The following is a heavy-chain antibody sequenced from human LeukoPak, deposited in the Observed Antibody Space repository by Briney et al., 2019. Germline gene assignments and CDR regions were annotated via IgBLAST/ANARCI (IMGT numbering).Heavy chain of an antibody. V-gene: IGHV5-51*01. CDR3: ATGVAGYSRGLRYFDY. CDR1: GYSFTSYW. J-gene: IGHJ4*01. D-gene: IGHD6-13*01. CDR2: IYPGDSDT. Sequence: GESLKISCKGSGYSFTSYWIGWVRQMPGKGLEWMGIIYPGDSDTRYSPSFQGQVTISADKSISTAYLQWSSLKASDTAMYYCATGVAGYSRGLRYFDYWGQEPWSPSPQ.